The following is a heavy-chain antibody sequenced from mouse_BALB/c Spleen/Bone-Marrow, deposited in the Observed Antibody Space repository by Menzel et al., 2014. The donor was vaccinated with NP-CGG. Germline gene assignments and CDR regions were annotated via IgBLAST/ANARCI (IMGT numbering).Heavy chain of an antibody. CDR3: ARKDYGSRGGYFDV. J-gene: IGHJ1*01. V-gene: IGHV2-9*02. Sequence: VHLVESGPGLVAPSQSLSITCTVSGFSLTSYGVHWVRQPPGKGLEWLGLIWAGGSTNYNSALMSRLSISNDNSKSQVFLKMNSLQADDTAMYYRARKDYGSRGGYFDVWGAGTTVTVSS. CDR2: IWAGGST. D-gene: IGHD1-1*01. CDR1: GFSLTSYG.